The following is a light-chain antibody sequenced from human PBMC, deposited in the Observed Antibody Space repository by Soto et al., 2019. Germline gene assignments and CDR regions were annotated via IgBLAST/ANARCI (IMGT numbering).Light chain of an antibody. V-gene: IGKV3-20*01. CDR2: GAS. CDR1: QSVSSN. CDR3: QQYGSSPFT. Sequence: EIVLTQSPGTVSWSPLEVASGSFMASQSVSSNLAWYQQKPGQAPRLIIHGASRRATDIPDRFSGSGSGADFTLTINTLEPEDFAAYYCQQYGSSPFTFGPGTKVDIK. J-gene: IGKJ3*01.